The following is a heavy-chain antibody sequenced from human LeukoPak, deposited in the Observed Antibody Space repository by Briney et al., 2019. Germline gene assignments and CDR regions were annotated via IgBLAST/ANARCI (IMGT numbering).Heavy chain of an antibody. CDR2: IYYIRNT. D-gene: IGHD1-26*01. CDR3: ARTQSQSGSYRYYFAY. Sequence: SETLSLTCTVSGGSVGSGGYYWSWIRQPPGGGLEWIGDIYYIRNTNYNPSLKSRVTMSLDPSKNQFSLKLNSVTAADTAVYYCARTQSQSGSYRYYFAYWGKGTLVTVSS. V-gene: IGHV4-61*08. J-gene: IGHJ4*02. CDR1: GGSVGSGGYY.